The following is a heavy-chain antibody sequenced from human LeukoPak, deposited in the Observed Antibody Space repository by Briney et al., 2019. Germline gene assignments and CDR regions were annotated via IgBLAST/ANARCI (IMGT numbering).Heavy chain of an antibody. CDR2: ISPTGSTT. V-gene: IGHV3-74*01. CDR1: GFSFSGHW. D-gene: IGHD6-6*01. CDR3: ARGPNSNWSGLDF. Sequence: GGSLRLSYTASGFSFSGHWMHWARQLPGKGLVWVSRISPTGSTTSYADSVKGRFTVSRDNAKNTLYLQENNLRAEDTAVYYCARGPNSNWSGLDFWGQGTLLTVSS. J-gene: IGHJ4*02.